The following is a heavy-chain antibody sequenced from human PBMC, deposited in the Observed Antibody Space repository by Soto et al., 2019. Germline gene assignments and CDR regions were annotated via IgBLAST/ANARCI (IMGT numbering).Heavy chain of an antibody. Sequence: QVQLQESGSGLVKPSQSLSLTCTVSGVSLNTADTWWSWIRQSPGKGLEFIGYYHSGGSTYYDASFRSRVIISAATSNSQFSLKLSSVTVADTAVYFCVRSRQMECGNDYGLDVCGQGTTVTVSS. J-gene: IGHJ6*02. D-gene: IGHD1-1*01. CDR1: GVSLNTADTW. V-gene: IGHV4-30-4*01. CDR3: VRSRQMECGNDYGLDV. CDR2: YHSGGST.